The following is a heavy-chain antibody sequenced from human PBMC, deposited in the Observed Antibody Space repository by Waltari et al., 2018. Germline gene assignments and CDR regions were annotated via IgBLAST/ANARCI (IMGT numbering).Heavy chain of an antibody. CDR3: ARVSGSWLAAAGYSHDY. J-gene: IGHJ4*02. D-gene: IGHD6-13*01. Sequence: QVQLQESGPGLVKPSETLSLTCTVSGYSISSGYYWGWIRQPQGKGLEWIGSIYHSGSTYYNPSLKSRVTISVDTSKNQFSLKLSSVTAADTAVYYCARVSGSWLAAAGYSHDYWGQGTLVTVSS. V-gene: IGHV4-38-2*02. CDR1: GYSISSGYY. CDR2: IYHSGST.